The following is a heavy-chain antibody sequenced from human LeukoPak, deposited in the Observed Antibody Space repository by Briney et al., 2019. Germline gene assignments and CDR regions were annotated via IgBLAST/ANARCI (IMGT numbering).Heavy chain of an antibody. D-gene: IGHD3-3*01. Sequence: PGGSLRLSCAVSGFTFSSYSMNWVRQAPGKGLEWVSYISSSSSTIYYADSVKGRFTTSRDNAKNSLYLQMNSLRAEDTAVYYCARARSGLFDYWGQGTLVTVSS. V-gene: IGHV3-48*01. J-gene: IGHJ4*02. CDR2: ISSSSSTI. CDR1: GFTFSSYS. CDR3: ARARSGLFDY.